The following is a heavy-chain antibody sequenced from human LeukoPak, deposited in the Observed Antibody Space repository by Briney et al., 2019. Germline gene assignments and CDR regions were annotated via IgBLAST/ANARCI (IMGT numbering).Heavy chain of an antibody. D-gene: IGHD6-19*01. J-gene: IGHJ6*03. Sequence: GGSLRLSCAASGFTFSYYYMSWIRQAPGKGLEWISYISSSGSTIYYADSVRGRFTISRDNAKNSLNLQMNSLRAEDTAVYYCARYSSPDYYYYHMDVWGNGTTVTVSS. CDR2: ISSSGSTI. CDR1: GFTFSYYY. CDR3: ARYSSPDYYYYHMDV. V-gene: IGHV3-11*01.